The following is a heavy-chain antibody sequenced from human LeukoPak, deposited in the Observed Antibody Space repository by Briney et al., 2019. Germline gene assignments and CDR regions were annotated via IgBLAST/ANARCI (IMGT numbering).Heavy chain of an antibody. D-gene: IGHD5-18*01. J-gene: IGHJ4*02. Sequence: GGSLRLSCAASGFTFSSYSMNWVRQAPGKGLKWVSSISSSSSYIYYADSVKGRFTISRDNAKNSLYLQMNSLRAEDTAVYYCARSVDTAMVTHFDYWGQGTLVTVSS. CDR1: GFTFSSYS. CDR3: ARSVDTAMVTHFDY. V-gene: IGHV3-21*01. CDR2: ISSSSSYI.